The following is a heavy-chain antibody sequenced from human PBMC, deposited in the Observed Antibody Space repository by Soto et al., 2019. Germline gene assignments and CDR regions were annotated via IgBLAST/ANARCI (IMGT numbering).Heavy chain of an antibody. J-gene: IGHJ6*02. D-gene: IGHD3-10*01. CDR1: GGTFISYA. V-gene: IGHV1-69*13. CDR2: IIPIFGTA. Sequence: GXSVEVSCKASGGTFISYAISWVRQAPGQGLEWMGGIIPIFGTANYAQKFQGRVTITADESTSTAYMELSSLRSEDTAVYYCAVWFGEPRPYYYYGMDVWGQGTTVTVSS. CDR3: AVWFGEPRPYYYYGMDV.